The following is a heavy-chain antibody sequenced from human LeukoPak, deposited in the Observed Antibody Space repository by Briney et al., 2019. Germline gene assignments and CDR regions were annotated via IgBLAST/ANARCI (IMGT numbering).Heavy chain of an antibody. J-gene: IGHJ4*02. D-gene: IGHD3-10*01. V-gene: IGHV3-30-3*01. Sequence: GGSLRLSCAASGFTFSSYAMHWVRQAPGKGLEWVAVISYDGSNKYYADSVKGRSTISRDNSKNTLYLQMNSLRAEDTAVYYCARDHYYGSGSYGDYWGQGTLVTVSS. CDR2: ISYDGSNK. CDR3: ARDHYYGSGSYGDY. CDR1: GFTFSSYA.